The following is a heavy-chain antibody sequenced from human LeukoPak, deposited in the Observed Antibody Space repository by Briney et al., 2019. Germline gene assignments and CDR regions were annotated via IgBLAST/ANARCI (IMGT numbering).Heavy chain of an antibody. D-gene: IGHD3-9*01. CDR2: IYSGDST. Sequence: GGSLRLSCAASGFTVSSNYMSWVRQAPGKGLEWVSVIYSGDSTYYADSVKGRFTISRDNSKNTLYLQMNSLRAEDTAVYYCARGDIYYYFDYWGQGTLVTVSS. CDR3: ARGDIYYYFDY. J-gene: IGHJ4*02. CDR1: GFTVSSNY. V-gene: IGHV3-53*01.